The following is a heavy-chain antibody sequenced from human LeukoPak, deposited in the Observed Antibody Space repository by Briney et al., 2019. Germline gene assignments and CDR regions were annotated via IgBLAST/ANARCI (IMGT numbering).Heavy chain of an antibody. Sequence: PSETLSLTCTVSGGSISSSNYYWGWVRQPPGKGLEWIGSIYYSGSTYYNPSLKSRVTMSVDTSHNQFSLRLSSVTAADTAIYYCARDACSGISCYANWFDPWGQGTLVTASS. J-gene: IGHJ5*02. V-gene: IGHV4-39*07. CDR2: IYYSGST. CDR1: GGSISSSNYY. CDR3: ARDACSGISCYANWFDP. D-gene: IGHD2-2*01.